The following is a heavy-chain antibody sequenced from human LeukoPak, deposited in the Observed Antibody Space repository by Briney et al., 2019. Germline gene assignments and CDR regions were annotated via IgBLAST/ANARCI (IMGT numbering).Heavy chain of an antibody. CDR2: IIPIFGTA. CDR1: GGTFSSYA. CDR3: AKGGRVEQLLWFGELTPPFDY. J-gene: IGHJ4*02. D-gene: IGHD3-10*01. V-gene: IGHV1-69*13. Sequence: SVKVSCKASGGTFSSYAISWVRQAPGQGLEWMGGIIPIFGTANYAQKFQGRVTITADESTSTAYMELSSLRSEDTAVYYCAKGGRVEQLLWFGELTPPFDYWGQGTLVTVSS.